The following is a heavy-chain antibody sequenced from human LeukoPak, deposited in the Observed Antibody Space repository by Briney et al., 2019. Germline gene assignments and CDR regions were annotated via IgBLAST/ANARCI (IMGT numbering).Heavy chain of an antibody. D-gene: IGHD3-3*01. CDR2: IIPIFGTA. CDR3: ARETRITIFGVVIYYFDY. J-gene: IGHJ4*02. Sequence: RASVKVSCKASGGTFCSYAISWVRQAPGQGLEWMGGIIPIFGTANYAQKFQGRVTITTDESTSTAYMELSSLRSEDTAVYYCARETRITIFGVVIYYFDYWGQGTLVTVSS. V-gene: IGHV1-69*05. CDR1: GGTFCSYA.